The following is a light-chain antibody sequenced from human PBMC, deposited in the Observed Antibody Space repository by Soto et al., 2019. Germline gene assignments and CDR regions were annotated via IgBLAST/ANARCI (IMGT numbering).Light chain of an antibody. CDR1: HSLLKSDGNTY. Sequence: DVVMTQTPLSLSVTPGQPAPISCKSSHSLLKSDGNTYLYWFLQKAGQPPQLLIYAVSNRFSGVPDRFSGSGSGTDFTLRISRVETEDVGVYYCMQSIEIPRTFGQGTKVDIK. CDR2: AVS. V-gene: IGKV2D-29*01. CDR3: MQSIEIPRT. J-gene: IGKJ1*01.